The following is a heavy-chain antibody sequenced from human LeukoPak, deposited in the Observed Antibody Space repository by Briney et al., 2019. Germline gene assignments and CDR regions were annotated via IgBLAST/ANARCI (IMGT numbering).Heavy chain of an antibody. CDR1: GYTFTSYG. CDR3: ATNFGVVISPPYYYYMDV. CDR2: ISAYNGNT. D-gene: IGHD3-3*01. V-gene: IGHV1-18*01. J-gene: IGHJ6*03. Sequence: ASVKVSCKASGYTFTSYGISWVRQAPGQGLEWMGWISAYNGNTNYAQKLQGRVTMTTDTSTSTAYMELRSLRSDDTAVYYCATNFGVVISPPYYYYMDVWGKGTTVTVSS.